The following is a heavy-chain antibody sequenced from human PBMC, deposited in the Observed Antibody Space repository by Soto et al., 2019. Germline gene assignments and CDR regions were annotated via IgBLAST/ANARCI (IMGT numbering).Heavy chain of an antibody. J-gene: IGHJ4*02. Sequence: ASVKVSCKASGYTFTSYGISWVRQAPGQGLEWMGWISPYNGNTNYAQKLQGRVTMTTDTSTNTAYMELRSLRSDDTAVYYCARDITYPMTTVTSAGYWGQGTLVTVSS. V-gene: IGHV1-18*01. CDR1: GYTFTSYG. CDR2: ISPYNGNT. CDR3: ARDITYPMTTVTSAGY. D-gene: IGHD4-17*01.